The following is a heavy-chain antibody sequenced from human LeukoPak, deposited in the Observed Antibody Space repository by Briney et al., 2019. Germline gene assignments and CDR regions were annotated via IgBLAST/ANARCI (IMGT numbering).Heavy chain of an antibody. J-gene: IGHJ6*03. Sequence: SVKVSCKASGYTFTSYDINWVRQATGQGLEWMGGIIPIFGTANYAQKFQGRVTITADESTSTAYMELSSLRSEDTAVYYCARGVVPYYDFWSGPNVDYYYYYMDVWGKGTTVTVSS. CDR1: GYTFTSYD. V-gene: IGHV1-69*13. D-gene: IGHD3-3*01. CDR3: ARGVVPYYDFWSGPNVDYYYYYMDV. CDR2: IIPIFGTA.